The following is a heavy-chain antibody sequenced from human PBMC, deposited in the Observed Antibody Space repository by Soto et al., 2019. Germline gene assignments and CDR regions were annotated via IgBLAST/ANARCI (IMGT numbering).Heavy chain of an antibody. Sequence: QVQLVESGGGVVQPGRSLRLSCAASGFTFSSYAMHWVRQAPGKGLEWVAVISYDGSNKYYADSVKGRFTISRDNSKNTLYLQMNGLRAEDTAVYYCAGDLEQVGNWFDPWGQGTLVTVSS. CDR3: AGDLEQVGNWFDP. CDR1: GFTFSSYA. D-gene: IGHD3-16*01. J-gene: IGHJ5*02. V-gene: IGHV3-30-3*01. CDR2: ISYDGSNK.